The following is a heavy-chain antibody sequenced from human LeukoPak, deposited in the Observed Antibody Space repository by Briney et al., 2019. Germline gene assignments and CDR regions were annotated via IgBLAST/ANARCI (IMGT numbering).Heavy chain of an antibody. V-gene: IGHV1-18*01. CDR3: ARDLRVGYYDSSGYSSDL. J-gene: IGHJ5*02. D-gene: IGHD3-22*01. CDR2: ISAYNGNT. Sequence: ASVKVSCKASGYTSTSYGISWVRQAPGQGLEWMGWISAYNGNTNYAQKLQGRVTMTTDTSTSTAYMELRSLRFDDTAVYYCARDLRVGYYDSSGYSSDLWGQETLVTVSS. CDR1: GYTSTSYG.